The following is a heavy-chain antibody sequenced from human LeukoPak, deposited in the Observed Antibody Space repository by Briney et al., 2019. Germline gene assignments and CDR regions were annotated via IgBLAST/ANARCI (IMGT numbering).Heavy chain of an antibody. CDR2: ISSSGNSR. V-gene: IGHV3-48*04. J-gene: IGHJ3*02. CDR1: GFILSNYR. CDR3: ARVLTPYSTGAFDI. Sequence: PGGSLRLSCAASGFILSNYRMNWVRQAPGKGLEWVSYISSSGNSREYADSVKGRFTISRDNARDSLYLQMNSLRAEDTAVYYCARVLTPYSTGAFDIWGQGTMVTVSS. D-gene: IGHD4-11*01.